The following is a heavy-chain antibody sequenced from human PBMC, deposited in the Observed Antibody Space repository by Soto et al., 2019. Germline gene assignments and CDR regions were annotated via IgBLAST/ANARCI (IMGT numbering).Heavy chain of an antibody. CDR2: INHSGST. CDR3: ARGRSLRYFDWFQGPYFDY. V-gene: IGHV4-34*01. CDR1: GGSFSGYY. J-gene: IGHJ4*02. D-gene: IGHD3-9*01. Sequence: SETLSLTCAVYGGSFSGYYWSWIRQPPGKGLEWIGEINHSGSTNYNPSLKSRVTISVDTSKNQFSLKLSSATAADTAVYYCARGRSLRYFDWFQGPYFDYWGQGTLVTVSS.